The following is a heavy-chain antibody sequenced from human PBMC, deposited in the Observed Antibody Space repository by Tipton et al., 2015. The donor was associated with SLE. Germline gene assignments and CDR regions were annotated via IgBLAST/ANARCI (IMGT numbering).Heavy chain of an antibody. V-gene: IGHV4-59*01. D-gene: IGHD2-2*01. CDR3: ARVRWGYQEPNWFDP. CDR1: GGSIGSYH. Sequence: TLSLTCTVSGGSIGSYHWSWIRQPPGKGLEWIGHIYYSGRGYYNPSLESRVSISPDTSKNQFSLNLRSVTAADTAVYYCARVRWGYQEPNWFDPWGQGVRVTVSS. J-gene: IGHJ5*02. CDR2: IYYSGRG.